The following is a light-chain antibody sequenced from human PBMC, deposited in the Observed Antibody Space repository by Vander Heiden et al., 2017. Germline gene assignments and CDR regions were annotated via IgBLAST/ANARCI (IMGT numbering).Light chain of an antibody. J-gene: IGLJ3*02. CDR2: DNN. V-gene: IGLV1-51*01. CDR1: SSNIGNNY. Sequence: QSVLTQPPSVSAAPGQKVTISCSGSSSNIGNNYVSWYQQLPGTAPKLHIYDNNKRPSGIPDRFSGSKSGTSATLGITGLQTGDEADYYCGTWDSSLSAWVFGGGTKLTVL. CDR3: GTWDSSLSAWV.